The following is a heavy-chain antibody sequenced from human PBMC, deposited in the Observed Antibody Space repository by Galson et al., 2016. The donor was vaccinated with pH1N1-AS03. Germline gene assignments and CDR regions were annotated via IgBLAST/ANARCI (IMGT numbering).Heavy chain of an antibody. D-gene: IGHD3-3*01. Sequence: SLRLSCAASGFTFDDYAMHWVRQAPGKGLEWVSGVGGVDGSLWYAESVKGRFTVSRDNSKGTLDLQMNSLRADDTAVYYCARGSGSPHWFDPWGQGTLVTVSS. CDR2: VGGVDGSL. CDR3: ARGSGSPHWFDP. V-gene: IGHV3-23*01. CDR1: GFTFDDYA. J-gene: IGHJ5*02.